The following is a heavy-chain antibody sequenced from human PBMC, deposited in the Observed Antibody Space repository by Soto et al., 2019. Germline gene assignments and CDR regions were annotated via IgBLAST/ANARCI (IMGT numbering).Heavy chain of an antibody. CDR1: GGSISSGNYY. CDR3: ATMGTPVTGLYYFDY. CDR2: ISYSGTT. D-gene: IGHD4-17*01. V-gene: IGHV4-30-4*01. Sequence: QVQLQESGPGLVKPSQTLSLTCTVSGGSISSGNYYWSWIRQPPGKGLEWIGFISYSGTTHYSASLRSRVSXSXAXSXYRFSLDLSSVTAADTAVYYCATMGTPVTGLYYFDYWGQGTLVTVSS. J-gene: IGHJ4*02.